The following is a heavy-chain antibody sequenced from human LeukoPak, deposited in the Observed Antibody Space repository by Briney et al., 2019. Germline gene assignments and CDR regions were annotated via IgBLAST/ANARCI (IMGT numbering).Heavy chain of an antibody. Sequence: PSETLSLTCTVSGGSISSGSYYWSWIRQPAGKGLEGIGRIYTSGSTNYNPSLKSRVTISVDPSKNQFSLKLRSVTAADTAVYYCASSSGWSHYFDYWGQGTLVTVSS. CDR3: ASSSGWSHYFDY. V-gene: IGHV4-61*02. J-gene: IGHJ4*02. D-gene: IGHD6-19*01. CDR2: IYTSGST. CDR1: GGSISSGSYY.